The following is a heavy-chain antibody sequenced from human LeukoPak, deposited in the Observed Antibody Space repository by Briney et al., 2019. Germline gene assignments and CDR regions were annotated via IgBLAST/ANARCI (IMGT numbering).Heavy chain of an antibody. D-gene: IGHD6-19*01. Sequence: ASVKVSCKASGYTFTSYGISWVLQAPGQGLEWMGWISAYNGNTNYAQKLQGRVTMTTDTSTSTAYMELRSLRSDDTAVYYCARVRGIAVAGDHDAFDIWGQGTMVTVSS. V-gene: IGHV1-18*01. CDR2: ISAYNGNT. CDR3: ARVRGIAVAGDHDAFDI. CDR1: GYTFTSYG. J-gene: IGHJ3*02.